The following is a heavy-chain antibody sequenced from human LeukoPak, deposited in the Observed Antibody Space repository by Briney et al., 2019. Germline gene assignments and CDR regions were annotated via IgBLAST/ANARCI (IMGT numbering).Heavy chain of an antibody. D-gene: IGHD1-26*01. J-gene: IGHJ4*02. CDR2: ISGSSTYI. CDR1: GFTFSSYS. Sequence: GGSLRLSCAASGFTFSSYSMNWVRQAPGKGLAWVSSISGSSTYIYYADSVKGRFTISRDNSKNSLYLQMNSLRAEDTAVYYCARLLVGATTGNDYWGQGTLVTVSS. V-gene: IGHV3-21*06. CDR3: ARLLVGATTGNDY.